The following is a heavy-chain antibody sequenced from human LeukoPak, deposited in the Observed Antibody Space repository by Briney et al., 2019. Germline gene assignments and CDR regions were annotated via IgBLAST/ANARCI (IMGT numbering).Heavy chain of an antibody. CDR1: GFTFSSYW. CDR3: AREHYGDPSVDY. CDR2: INTDGSST. Sequence: GGSLRLSCAASGFTFSSYWMHWVRQAPGKGLVWVSRINTDGSSTSYEDSVKGRFTISRDNAKNTLYLQMNSLRAEDTAVYYCAREHYGDPSVDYWGQGTLVTVSS. V-gene: IGHV3-74*01. J-gene: IGHJ4*02. D-gene: IGHD4-17*01.